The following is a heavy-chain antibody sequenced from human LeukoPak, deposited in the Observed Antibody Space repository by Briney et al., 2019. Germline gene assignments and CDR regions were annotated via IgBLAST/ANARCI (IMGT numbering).Heavy chain of an antibody. J-gene: IGHJ5*02. CDR2: IIPIFGTA. D-gene: IGHD6-13*01. CDR1: GGTFSSYA. CDR3: ARDRSPGYRSSLPDP. V-gene: IGHV1-69*13. Sequence: SVKVPCKASGGTFSSYAISWVRQAPGQGLEWMGGIIPIFGTANYAQKFQGRVTITADESTSTAYMELSSLRSEDTAVYYCARDRSPGYRSSLPDPWGQGTLVTVSS.